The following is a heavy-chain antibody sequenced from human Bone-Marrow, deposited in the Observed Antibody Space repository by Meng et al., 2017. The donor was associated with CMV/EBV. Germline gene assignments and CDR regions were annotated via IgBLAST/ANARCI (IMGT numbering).Heavy chain of an antibody. Sequence: SQTLSLTCAISGDSVSSNSAAWNWIRQSPSRGLEWLGRTYYRSKWYNDYAVSVKSRITINPDTSKNQFSLQLNSVTPEDTAVYYCARGDYYDSSEGYYFDYWGQGKLVTVSS. D-gene: IGHD3-22*01. J-gene: IGHJ4*02. CDR2: TYYRSKWYN. CDR1: GDSVSSNSAA. CDR3: ARGDYYDSSEGYYFDY. V-gene: IGHV6-1*01.